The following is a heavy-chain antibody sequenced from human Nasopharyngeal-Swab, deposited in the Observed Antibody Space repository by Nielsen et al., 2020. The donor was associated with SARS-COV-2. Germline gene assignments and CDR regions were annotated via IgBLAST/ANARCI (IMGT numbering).Heavy chain of an antibody. Sequence: GESLKISCAASGFTFSDYYMAWIRQAPGKGLEWVSYISTSGRSTYYADSVKGRFTISRDNSKNTLYLQMNSLRAEDTAVYYCAKSLGQLLEWFTYDILTGYYSDAFDIWGQGTMVTVSS. J-gene: IGHJ3*02. CDR3: AKSLGQLLEWFTYDILTGYYSDAFDI. CDR1: GFTFSDYY. CDR2: ISTSGRST. V-gene: IGHV3-11*01. D-gene: IGHD3-9*01.